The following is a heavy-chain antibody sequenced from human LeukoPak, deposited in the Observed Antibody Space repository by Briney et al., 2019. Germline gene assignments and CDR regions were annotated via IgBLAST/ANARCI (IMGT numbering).Heavy chain of an antibody. CDR2: IFYGGNT. V-gene: IGHV4-39*01. CDR1: GGSISSSSYY. CDR3: ACSTDSSRYFFDY. J-gene: IGHJ4*02. Sequence: SETLSLTCTVSGGSISSSSYYWDWIRQPPGKGLEWIGSIFYGGNTYYNPSLKSRVTISVDTSKNQFSLELSSVTAADTAVYYCACSTDSSRYFFDYWGQGTLVTVSS. D-gene: IGHD3-22*01.